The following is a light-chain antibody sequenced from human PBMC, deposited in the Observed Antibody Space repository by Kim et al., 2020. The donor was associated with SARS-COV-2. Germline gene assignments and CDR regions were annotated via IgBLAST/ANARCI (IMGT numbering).Light chain of an antibody. Sequence: SASLGDRVTITCRASQDIRNDLGWYQQKPGRAPKLLVYAASNLQSGVPSRFSGSGSGTDFTLTISSLQPEDFATYYCLHDYTYPRAFGQGTKLEI. CDR3: LHDYTYPRA. V-gene: IGKV1-6*01. J-gene: IGKJ2*01. CDR2: AAS. CDR1: QDIRND.